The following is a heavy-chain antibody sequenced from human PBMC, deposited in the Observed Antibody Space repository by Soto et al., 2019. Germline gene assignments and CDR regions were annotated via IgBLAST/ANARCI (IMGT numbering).Heavy chain of an antibody. V-gene: IGHV4-34*01. Sequence: QVQLQQWGAGLLKPSETLSLNCAVTGGSLSGYYWSWIRQPPGKGLEWIGEVKDGGHTNYSPSLRGRVPISANTSNNQFPLRLTSVTAAHTGVYYCARGQEGVVATHWDQGSLVTVSS. CDR3: ARGQEGVVATH. CDR1: GGSLSGYY. D-gene: IGHD5-12*01. J-gene: IGHJ4*02. CDR2: VKDGGHT.